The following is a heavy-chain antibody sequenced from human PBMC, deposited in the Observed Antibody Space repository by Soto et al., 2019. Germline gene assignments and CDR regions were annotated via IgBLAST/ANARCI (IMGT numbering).Heavy chain of an antibody. CDR3: AKTVGSSYAIDS. Sequence: QVQLVQSGAEVKKPGASVKVSCKASGYTFTSYGIRWVRQAPGQGLAWMGWISAYNGNTNYAKKLQGRVTMTTDTSTSTAYRELRSLRSDDTAVYYCAKTVGSSYAIDSWGQGTLVTVSS. V-gene: IGHV1-18*01. CDR1: GYTFTSYG. J-gene: IGHJ4*02. CDR2: ISAYNGNT. D-gene: IGHD5-18*01.